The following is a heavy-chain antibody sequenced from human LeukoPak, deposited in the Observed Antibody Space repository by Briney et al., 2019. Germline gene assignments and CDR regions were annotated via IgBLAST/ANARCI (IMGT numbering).Heavy chain of an antibody. CDR1: GFTFSRYW. D-gene: IGHD4-17*01. CDR2: INSDGSSI. CDR3: ARGSTTAQRKDAFDI. J-gene: IGHJ3*02. V-gene: IGHV3-74*01. Sequence: GGSLRLSCAASGFTFSRYWMHWVRQAPGKGLVWVSRINSDGSSISYADSVKGRFTISRDNAKNTLYLQMNSLGAEDMALYYCARGSTTAQRKDAFDIWGQGTMVTVSS.